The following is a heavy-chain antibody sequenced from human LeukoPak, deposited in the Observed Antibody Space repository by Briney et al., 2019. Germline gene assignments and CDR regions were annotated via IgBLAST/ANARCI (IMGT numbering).Heavy chain of an antibody. D-gene: IGHD4-23*01. CDR3: ARPRDYGGWFDP. CDR1: GASISNYF. Sequence: SETLSLTCTVSGASISNYFWSWVRQPPGKGLDWIGYIYLSRTTGYNPSLKGRVTISVDTSKNQLSLTLSSVTAADTAVYYCARPRDYGGWFDPWGQGTLVTVSS. CDR2: IYLSRTT. V-gene: IGHV4-59*01. J-gene: IGHJ5*02.